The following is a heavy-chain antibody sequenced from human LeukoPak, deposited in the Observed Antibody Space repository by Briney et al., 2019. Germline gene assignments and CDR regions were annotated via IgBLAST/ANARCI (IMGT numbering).Heavy chain of an antibody. CDR2: ISSSGSTI. D-gene: IGHD6-19*01. V-gene: IGHV3-48*03. CDR3: ARDRAVAGTRFDY. J-gene: IGHJ4*02. CDR1: GFTFSSYE. Sequence: VGSLRLSCAASGFTFSSYEMNWVRQAPGKGLEWVSYISSSGSTIYYADSVKGRFTISRDNAKNSLYLQMNSLRAEDTAVYYCARDRAVAGTRFDYWGQGTLVTVSS.